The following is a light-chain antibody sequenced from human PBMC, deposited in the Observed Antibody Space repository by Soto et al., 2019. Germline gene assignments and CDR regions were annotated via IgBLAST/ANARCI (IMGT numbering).Light chain of an antibody. CDR2: EVS. CDR3: CSYAGNSGV. CDR1: SSDVGSYNF. V-gene: IGLV2-23*02. Sequence: QSVLTKPASVSGSPGQSIIISCTGTSSDVGSYNFVSWYQQHPGKAPKLMIYEVSKRPSGVSNRFSGSKSGNTASLTISGLQPEDEADYYCCSYAGNSGVYGGGTKLSVL. J-gene: IGLJ3*02.